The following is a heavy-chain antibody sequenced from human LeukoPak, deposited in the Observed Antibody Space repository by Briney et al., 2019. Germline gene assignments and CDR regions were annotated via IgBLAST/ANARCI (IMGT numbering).Heavy chain of an antibody. J-gene: IGHJ4*02. CDR3: ARGDNWLSPFDY. CDR1: GYTFTGYY. Sequence: ASVKVSCKASGYTFTGYYIHWVRQAPGQGLDWMGWIDPKSGGTTYAQRFQGRVTMTRDTSITTAYMELSRLTSDDTAVFYCARGDNWLSPFDYWGQGTLVTVSS. D-gene: IGHD3-9*01. CDR2: IDPKSGGT. V-gene: IGHV1-2*02.